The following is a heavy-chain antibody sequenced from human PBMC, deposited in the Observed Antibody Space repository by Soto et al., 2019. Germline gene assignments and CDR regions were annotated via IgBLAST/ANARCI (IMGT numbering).Heavy chain of an antibody. CDR1: GGSVSSSNYY. V-gene: IGHV4-61*01. Sequence: QVQLQESGPGLVKPSETLSLTCIVSGGSVSSSNYYWIWLRQRQGKGLEWMGYIYYTGSTNYNPSLEGRVLRSVDTSKNPLSLKLTSVSAADPGTYYGALAAAHSGLDHDHWGKGTPFTVSS. CDR2: IYYTGST. J-gene: IGHJ4*02. CDR3: ALAAAHSGLDHDH. D-gene: IGHD2-15*01.